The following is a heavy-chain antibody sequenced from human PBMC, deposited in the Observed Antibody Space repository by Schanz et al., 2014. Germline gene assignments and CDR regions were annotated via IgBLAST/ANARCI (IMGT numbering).Heavy chain of an antibody. J-gene: IGHJ2*01. CDR1: GFTFSNYW. Sequence: EVQLLESGGGLVQPGKSLRLSCAASGFTFSNYWMHWVRQAPGKGLVWVARINSVGSNTDYADSVTGRFTISRDNAKNTLYLQMNSLRAEDTAVYYCARNRGSGGQNWYFDLWGRGTLVTVSS. V-gene: IGHV3-74*02. CDR3: ARNRGSGGQNWYFDL. CDR2: INSVGSNT. D-gene: IGHD1-26*01.